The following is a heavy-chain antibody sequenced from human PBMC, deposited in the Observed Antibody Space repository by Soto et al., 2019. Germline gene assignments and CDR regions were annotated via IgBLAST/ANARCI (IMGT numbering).Heavy chain of an antibody. CDR3: ARGRPPSTSHEY. Sequence: SETLSLTCTLSGSSISDHYWSWIRQPPGKGLVYIGYLYSSGTTNYNPSLKSRVTILVDMSKNEVSLKLASVTAADRAMYYCARGRPPSTSHEYWGRGTLVTVSS. CDR1: GSSISDHY. CDR2: LYSSGTT. V-gene: IGHV4-59*11. D-gene: IGHD2-2*01. J-gene: IGHJ4*02.